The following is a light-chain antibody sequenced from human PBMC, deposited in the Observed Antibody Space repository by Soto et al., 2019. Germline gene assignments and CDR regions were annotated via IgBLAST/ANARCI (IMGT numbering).Light chain of an antibody. CDR1: QSVSSS. Sequence: EIVITQPPATLSVSPGERATLSCRASQSVSSSLAWYQQKPGQAPRLLIYGASTRATGIPARFSGSGSGTEFTLTISSLQSEDFAVYYCQEYNNWPPTFGQGTKLEIK. CDR3: QEYNNWPPT. CDR2: GAS. V-gene: IGKV3-15*01. J-gene: IGKJ2*01.